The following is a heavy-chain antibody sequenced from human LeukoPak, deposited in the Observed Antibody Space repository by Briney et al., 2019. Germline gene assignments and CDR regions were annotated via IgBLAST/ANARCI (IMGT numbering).Heavy chain of an antibody. CDR2: IYTSGST. J-gene: IGHJ3*02. D-gene: IGHD6-19*01. CDR1: GGSISTGGYY. V-gene: IGHV4-61*02. CDR3: ARDYISGSQYVAFDI. Sequence: PSQTLSLTCTVSGGSISTGGYYWSWIRQPAGKGLEWIGRIYTSGSTDYYPSLKSRVTISVDMFKNQFSLKLSSVTAADTAVYYCARDYISGSQYVAFDIWGQGTMVTVSS.